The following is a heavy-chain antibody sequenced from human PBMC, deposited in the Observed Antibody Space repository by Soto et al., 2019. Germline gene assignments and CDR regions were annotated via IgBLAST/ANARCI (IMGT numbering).Heavy chain of an antibody. CDR1: GFTFSSYA. V-gene: IGHV3-23*01. CDR3: AKDPYDFSDTAMVTWGYYFDY. J-gene: IGHJ4*02. CDR2: ISGSGGST. D-gene: IGHD5-18*01. Sequence: PGGSLRLSWAASGFTFSSYAMSWVRQAPGKGLEWVSAISGSGGSTYYADSVKGRFTISRDNSKNTLYLQMNSLRAEDTAVYYCAKDPYDFSDTAMVTWGYYFDYWGQGTLVTVSS.